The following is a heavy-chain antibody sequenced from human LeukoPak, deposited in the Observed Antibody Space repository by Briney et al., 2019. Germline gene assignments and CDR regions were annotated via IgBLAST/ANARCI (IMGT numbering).Heavy chain of an antibody. J-gene: IGHJ3*02. CDR3: ARAAQQLAALAFDI. D-gene: IGHD6-13*01. V-gene: IGHV3-48*01. CDR2: ISSSSSTI. CDR1: GFTFSSYS. Sequence: GGSLRLSCAASGFTFSSYSMNWVRQAPGKGLEWVSYISSSSSTIYYADSVKGRFTISRDNAKNSLYLQMNSLRAEDTAVYYCARAAQQLAALAFDIWGQGTMVTVSS.